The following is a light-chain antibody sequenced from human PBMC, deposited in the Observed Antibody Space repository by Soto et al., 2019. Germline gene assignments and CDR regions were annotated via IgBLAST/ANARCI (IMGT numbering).Light chain of an antibody. CDR1: SGSVSSSYF. CDR2: STN. Sequence: QTVVTQEPSFSVSPGGTVTLTCGLSSGSVSSSYFPRWYQQTPGQAPRTLIYSTNIRSSGVPDRFSGSILGNRAALTITGAQADDESDYYCVLYMGSGIWVFGGGTKVTV. CDR3: VLYMGSGIWV. V-gene: IGLV8-61*01. J-gene: IGLJ3*02.